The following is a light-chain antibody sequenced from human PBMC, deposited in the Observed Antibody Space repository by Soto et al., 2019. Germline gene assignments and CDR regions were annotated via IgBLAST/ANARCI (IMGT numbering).Light chain of an antibody. CDR2: DVT. Sequence: QSALTQPRSVSGSPGQSVTISCTGTSSDVGGYNFVSWYQQHPGKAPKFMIHDVTKRPSGVPDRFSGSKSGNTASLTISGLQAEDEADYYCCSYVGSYTSYVFGTGTKVTVL. V-gene: IGLV2-11*01. CDR1: SSDVGGYNF. J-gene: IGLJ1*01. CDR3: CSYVGSYTSYV.